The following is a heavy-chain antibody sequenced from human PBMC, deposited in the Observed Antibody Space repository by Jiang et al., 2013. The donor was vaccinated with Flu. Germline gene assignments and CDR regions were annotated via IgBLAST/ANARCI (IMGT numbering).Heavy chain of an antibody. Sequence: SVKVSCKASGYTFTSFGISWVRQAPGQGLEWMGWISAYNGNTNYAQKFQGRVTMTTDTSTSTAYMELRSLRSDDTAVYFCARGLFYGDYRLDFWGQGTLVTVSS. D-gene: IGHD4-17*01. V-gene: IGHV1-18*01. CDR2: ISAYNGNT. J-gene: IGHJ4*02. CDR3: ARGLFYGDYRLDF. CDR1: GYTFTSFG.